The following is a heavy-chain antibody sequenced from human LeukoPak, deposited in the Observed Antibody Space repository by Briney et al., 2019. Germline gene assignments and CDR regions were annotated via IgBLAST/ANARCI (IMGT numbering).Heavy chain of an antibody. CDR1: GYTFTGYY. CDR2: INPNSGGT. J-gene: IGHJ6*03. Sequence: GASVKVSCKASGYTFTGYYIHWVRQAPGQGLEWMGWINPNSGGTNYAQKFQGRVTMTRDTSISTAYMELSRLSSDDTAVYYCARGVTAIYYYYYMDTWGKGTTVTVSS. V-gene: IGHV1-2*02. CDR3: ARGVTAIYYYYYMDT.